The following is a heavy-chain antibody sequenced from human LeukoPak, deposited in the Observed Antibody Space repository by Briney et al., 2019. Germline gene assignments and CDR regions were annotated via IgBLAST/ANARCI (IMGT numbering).Heavy chain of an antibody. CDR1: GFTFSSYW. V-gene: IGHV3-74*01. Sequence: PGGSLRLSCAASGFTFSSYWMHWVRQAPGKGLVWVSRINSDGSSTSYADSVKGRFTISRDNAKNTLYLQMNSLRAEDTAVYYCARVARAEDYFDYWGPGTLVTVSS. CDR2: INSDGSST. CDR3: ARVARAEDYFDY. J-gene: IGHJ4*02.